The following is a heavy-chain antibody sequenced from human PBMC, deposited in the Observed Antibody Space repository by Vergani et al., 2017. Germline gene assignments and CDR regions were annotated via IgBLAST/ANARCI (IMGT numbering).Heavy chain of an antibody. Sequence: QVQLVESGGGVVQPGRSLRLSCAASGFTFTSYAMHWVRQAPGKGLEWVAVISYDGSNKYYADSVKGRFTISRDNSKNTLYLQMNSLRAEDTAVYYCVIAGARDAFDIWGQGTMVTVSS. CDR1: GFTFTSYA. J-gene: IGHJ3*02. CDR2: ISYDGSNK. V-gene: IGHV3-30*04. CDR3: VIAGARDAFDI. D-gene: IGHD1-26*01.